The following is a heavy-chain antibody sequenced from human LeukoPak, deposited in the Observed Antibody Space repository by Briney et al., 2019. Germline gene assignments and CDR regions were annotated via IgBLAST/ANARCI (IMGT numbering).Heavy chain of an antibody. Sequence: GGSLRLSCAASGFTFSSYWMSWVRQAPGKGLEWVANIKQDGSEKYYVDSVKDRFTISRDNAKNSLYLQMNSLRAEDTAVYYCARDKSRDGYMYYFDYWGQGTLVTVSS. CDR2: IKQDGSEK. J-gene: IGHJ4*02. D-gene: IGHD5-24*01. V-gene: IGHV3-7*01. CDR3: ARDKSRDGYMYYFDY. CDR1: GFTFSSYW.